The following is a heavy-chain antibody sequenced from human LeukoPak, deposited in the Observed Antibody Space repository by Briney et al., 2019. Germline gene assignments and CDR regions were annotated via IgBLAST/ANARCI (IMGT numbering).Heavy chain of an antibody. Sequence: GGTLRLSCAASGFTFSSYGMSWVRQAPGKGLEWVSSISSSSSYIYYADSVKGRFTISRDNAKNSLYLQMNSLRAEDTAVYYCARGGYCSSTSCYGDYWGQGTLVTVSS. CDR3: ARGGYCSSTSCYGDY. J-gene: IGHJ4*02. V-gene: IGHV3-21*01. CDR1: GFTFSSYG. CDR2: ISSSSSYI. D-gene: IGHD2-2*01.